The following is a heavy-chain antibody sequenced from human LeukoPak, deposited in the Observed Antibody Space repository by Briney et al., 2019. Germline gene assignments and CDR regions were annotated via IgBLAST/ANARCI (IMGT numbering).Heavy chain of an antibody. CDR2: ISSSSSSI. J-gene: IGHJ4*02. CDR1: GFTFSTYS. V-gene: IGHV3-48*02. Sequence: GGPLRLSCAASGFTFSTYSMNWVRQAPGKGLEWVSYISSSSSSIYYADSVKGRFTISRDNAKNSLYLQVNSLRDEDTAVYYCVRSLELGFWGQGTLVTVSS. CDR3: VRSLELGF.